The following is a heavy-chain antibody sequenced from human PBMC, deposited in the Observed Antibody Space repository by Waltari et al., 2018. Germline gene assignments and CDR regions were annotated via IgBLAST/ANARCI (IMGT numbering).Heavy chain of an antibody. V-gene: IGHV5-51*01. CDR1: GWSFRGYY. J-gene: IGHJ4*02. CDR3: ARHGGVRGSDY. Sequence: VQLQQWGAGLLKPSETLSLPYAVYGWSFRGYYWSWIRQPPGKGLEWIGIIYPGDSDTRYSPSFQGQVTISADKSISTADLQWSSLKASDTAMYYCARHGGVRGSDYWGQGTLVTVSS. D-gene: IGHD3-16*01. CDR2: IYPGDSDT.